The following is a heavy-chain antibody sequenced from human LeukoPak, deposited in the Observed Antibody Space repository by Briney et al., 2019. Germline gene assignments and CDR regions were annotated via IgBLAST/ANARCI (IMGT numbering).Heavy chain of an antibody. J-gene: IGHJ5*02. Sequence: SETLSLTCTVSGGSISSGGYYWSWIRQHPGKGLEWIGYIYYSGSTYYNPSLKSRVTISVDTSKNQFSLKLSSVTAADTAVYYCAREVVVPAAMRWFDPCGQGTLVTVSS. V-gene: IGHV4-31*03. D-gene: IGHD2-2*01. CDR1: GGSISSGGYY. CDR3: AREVVVPAAMRWFDP. CDR2: IYYSGST.